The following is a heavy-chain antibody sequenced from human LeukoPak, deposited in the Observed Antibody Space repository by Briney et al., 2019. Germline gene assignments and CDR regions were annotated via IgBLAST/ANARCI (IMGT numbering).Heavy chain of an antibody. V-gene: IGHV4-59*01. Sequence: PSETLSLTWTVSDGSITNYDWSWVRQPPGKGLEFIGHVHYSGTANYNPSLRSRVTISIDTSKKHFFLKLKSVTAADTAVYYCARGYGDFRVEGRYFHSWGQGTLVTVSS. CDR2: VHYSGTA. CDR3: ARGYGDFRVEGRYFHS. CDR1: DGSITNYD. D-gene: IGHD4-17*01. J-gene: IGHJ4*02.